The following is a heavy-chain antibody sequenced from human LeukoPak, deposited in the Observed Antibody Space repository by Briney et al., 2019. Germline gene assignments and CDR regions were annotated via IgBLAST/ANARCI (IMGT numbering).Heavy chain of an antibody. D-gene: IGHD3-10*01. CDR3: AKVPGEYYYGSGSS. V-gene: IGHV3-23*01. CDR2: ISGSGGST. Sequence: GGSLRLSCAASGFTFSSYAMSWVRQAPGKGLEWVSAISGSGGSTYYADSVKGRFTISRDNSKNTLYLQMNSLRAEDTAVYYCAKVPGEYYYGSGSSWGQGTLVTVSS. CDR1: GFTFSSYA. J-gene: IGHJ4*02.